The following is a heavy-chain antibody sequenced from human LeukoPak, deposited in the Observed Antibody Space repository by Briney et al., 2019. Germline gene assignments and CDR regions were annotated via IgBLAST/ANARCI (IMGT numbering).Heavy chain of an antibody. CDR1: GFTFGDYA. V-gene: IGHV3-49*04. CDR2: IRSKAYGGTT. CDR3: TRDRAVAGIFDY. Sequence: GGSLRLSCTASGFTFGDYAMRWVRQAPGKGLEWVGFIRSKAYGGTTEYAASVKGRFTISRDDSKSIAYLQMNSLKTEDTAVYYCTRDRAVAGIFDYWGQGTLVTVSS. D-gene: IGHD6-19*01. J-gene: IGHJ4*02.